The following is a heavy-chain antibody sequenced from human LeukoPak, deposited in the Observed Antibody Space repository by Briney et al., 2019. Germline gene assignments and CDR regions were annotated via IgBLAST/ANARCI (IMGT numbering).Heavy chain of an antibody. CDR2: IRRSGYTI. CDR3: ARRSHFDY. CDR1: GFTFSDYD. J-gene: IGHJ4*02. Sequence: GGSLRLSCAASGFTFSDYDMSWIRQAPGKGLEWVSHIRRSGYTIYCADCVKGRFTISRDNAKKSLYLQMNSLRAKDTAVYYCARRSHFDYWGQGTLVTVSS. V-gene: IGHV3-11*04.